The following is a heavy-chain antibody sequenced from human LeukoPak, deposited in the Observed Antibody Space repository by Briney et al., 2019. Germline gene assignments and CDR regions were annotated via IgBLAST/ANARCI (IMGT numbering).Heavy chain of an antibody. CDR1: GFTFSSYW. CDR2: IKQDGSEE. J-gene: IGHJ6*02. CDR3: ARDPYSSTWSYGMDV. V-gene: IGHV3-7*05. D-gene: IGHD6-6*01. Sequence: GGSLRLSCAASGFTFSSYWMRWVSQAPGKGLEWVANIKQDGSEEVYVDSVKGRFTISRDNAKNSLFLQMNTLRAEDTAVYYCARDPYSSTWSYGMDVWGQGTTVTVSS.